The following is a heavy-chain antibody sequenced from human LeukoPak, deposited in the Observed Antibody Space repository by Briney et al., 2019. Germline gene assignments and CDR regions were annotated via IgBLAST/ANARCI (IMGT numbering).Heavy chain of an antibody. Sequence: GGSLRLSCAASGFTFSSYAMSWVRQAPGKGLEWVSAISGSGGSTYYADSVKGRFTISRDNSKNTLYLQMNSLRAEDTAVYYCAKSGYDSSGYYYYYFDCWGQGTLVTVSS. CDR2: ISGSGGST. J-gene: IGHJ4*02. CDR1: GFTFSSYA. V-gene: IGHV3-23*01. D-gene: IGHD3-22*01. CDR3: AKSGYDSSGYYYYYFDC.